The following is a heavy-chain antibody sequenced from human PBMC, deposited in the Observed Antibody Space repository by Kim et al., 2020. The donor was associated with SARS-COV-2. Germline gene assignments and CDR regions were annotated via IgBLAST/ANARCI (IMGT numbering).Heavy chain of an antibody. V-gene: IGHV1-46*01. Sequence: SYSQKFQGGLTVTRDTSTSTVYMELSSLRSEDTAVYYCARESGAFSPLDYWGQGILVTVSS. D-gene: IGHD1-26*01. CDR3: ARESGAFSPLDY. J-gene: IGHJ4*02.